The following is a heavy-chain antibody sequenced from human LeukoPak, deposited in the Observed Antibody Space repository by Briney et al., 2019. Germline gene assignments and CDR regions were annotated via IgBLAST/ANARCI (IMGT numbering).Heavy chain of an antibody. D-gene: IGHD5-24*01. Sequence: SETLSLTCTVSGGSISSSSYYWGWIRQPPGKGQEWIGSIYYSGSTYYNPSLRSRVTISVDTSKNQFSLKLSSVTAADTAVYYCARARDGYNPWGQGTLVTVSS. CDR1: GGSISSSSYY. J-gene: IGHJ5*02. CDR2: IYYSGST. V-gene: IGHV4-39*07. CDR3: ARARDGYNP.